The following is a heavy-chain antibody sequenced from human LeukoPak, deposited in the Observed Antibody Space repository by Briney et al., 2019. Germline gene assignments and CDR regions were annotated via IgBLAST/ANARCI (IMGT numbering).Heavy chain of an antibody. Sequence: GGSLRLSCAASGFTFSSCPRHWVRQAPAKGLEGVAYIYYNGHNQQYRQSVKGGFTISRDNSKNTLYLQMNSLTTEDTAVSYCASDLRPPPGTIFGVVTKYLPDYWGQRTLVTVSS. J-gene: IGHJ4*02. CDR2: IYYNGHNQ. D-gene: IGHD3-3*02. V-gene: IGHV3-33*01. CDR1: GFTFSSCP. CDR3: ASDLRPPPGTIFGVVTKYLPDY.